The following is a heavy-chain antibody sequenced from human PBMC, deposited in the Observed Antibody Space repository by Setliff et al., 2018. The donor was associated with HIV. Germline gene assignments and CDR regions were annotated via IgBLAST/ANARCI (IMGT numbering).Heavy chain of an antibody. Sequence: PSETLSLTCTVSGDSISRRIYCWSWIRQTPGKGLEWIGENNHGGSTNYNPSLKSRVTISVDRSKNQFFLKLTSVTAADTAVYYCARGSYRGSGYFVRYFDSWAQGMLVTVSS. J-gene: IGHJ4*02. CDR2: NNHGGST. CDR3: ARGSYRGSGYFVRYFDS. D-gene: IGHD3-3*01. V-gene: IGHV4-39*07. CDR1: GDSISRRIYC.